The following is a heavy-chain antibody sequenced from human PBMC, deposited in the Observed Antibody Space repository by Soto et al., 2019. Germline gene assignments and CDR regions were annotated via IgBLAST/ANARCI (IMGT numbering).Heavy chain of an antibody. CDR2: INHSGST. CDR3: ARDYPDIVLMVYASRGWFDP. D-gene: IGHD2-8*01. CDR1: GGSFSGYY. V-gene: IGHV4-34*01. J-gene: IGHJ5*02. Sequence: SETLSLTCAVYGGSFSGYYWSWIRQPPGKGLEWIGEINHSGSTNYNPSLKGRVTISVDTSKNQFSLKLSSVTAADTAVYYCARDYPDIVLMVYASRGWFDPWGQGTLVTVSS.